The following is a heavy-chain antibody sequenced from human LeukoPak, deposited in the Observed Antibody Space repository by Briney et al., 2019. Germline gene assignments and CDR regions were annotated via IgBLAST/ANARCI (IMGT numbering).Heavy chain of an antibody. CDR1: GYTFTSYY. CDR2: IYPSGGST. CDR3: ARARSSRAFDI. Sequence: ASVKVSCKASGYTFTSYYMHWVRQAPGQGLEWMGIIYPSGGSTSYAQKFQGRVTMTRNMSTFTVYMELSSLRSEDTAVYYCARARSSRAFDIWGQGTMVTVSS. D-gene: IGHD1-26*01. V-gene: IGHV1-46*01. J-gene: IGHJ3*02.